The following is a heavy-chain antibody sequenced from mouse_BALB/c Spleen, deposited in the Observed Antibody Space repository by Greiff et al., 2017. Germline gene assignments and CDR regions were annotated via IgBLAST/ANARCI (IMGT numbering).Heavy chain of an antibody. V-gene: IGHV5-6-3*01. CDR1: GFTFSSYG. D-gene: IGHD1-2*01. Sequence: VQLKQSGGGLVQPGGSLKLSCAASGFTFSSYGMSWVRQTPDKRLELVATINSNGGSTYYPDSVKGRFTIYSDNAKNTLYLQMSSLKSEDTAMYYWARKGEDYGYFYAMDYWGQGTSVTVSS. J-gene: IGHJ4*01. CDR3: ARKGEDYGYFYAMDY. CDR2: INSNGGST.